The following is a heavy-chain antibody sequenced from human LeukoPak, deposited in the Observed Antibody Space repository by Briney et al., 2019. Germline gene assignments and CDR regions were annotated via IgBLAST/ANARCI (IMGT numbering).Heavy chain of an antibody. Sequence: SETLSLTCAAYGGSFSGYYWTWIRQPPGKGLEWIGEITHSGSTNYNPSLKSRITISVATSKNQFSLRLGSVTAADTAVYYCATTPRYSRYFDLWGRGTLVTVSS. CDR2: ITHSGST. V-gene: IGHV4-34*01. CDR3: ATTPRYSRYFDL. J-gene: IGHJ2*01. CDR1: GGSFSGYY. D-gene: IGHD2-21*01.